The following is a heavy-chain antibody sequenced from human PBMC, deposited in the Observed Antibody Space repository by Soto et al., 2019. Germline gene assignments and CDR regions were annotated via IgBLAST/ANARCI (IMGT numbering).Heavy chain of an antibody. CDR2: IYYSGST. V-gene: IGHV4-39*01. CDR1: GGSISRSSYY. D-gene: IGHD5-12*01. Sequence: SETLSLPCTVSGGSISRSSYYWCWIRQPPGKGLEWIGSIYYSGSTYYNPSLKSRVTISVDTSKNQFSLKLSSVTAADTAVYFFARQIDSGYDPRLDIFAYWGQGTLVTVSS. CDR3: ARQIDSGYDPRLDIFAY. J-gene: IGHJ4*02.